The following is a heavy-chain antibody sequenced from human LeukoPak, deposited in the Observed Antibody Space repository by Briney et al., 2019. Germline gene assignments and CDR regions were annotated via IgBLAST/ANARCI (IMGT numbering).Heavy chain of an antibody. D-gene: IGHD4-17*01. CDR1: GFTFSSYW. CDR2: IYYTGST. V-gene: IGHV4-59*08. J-gene: IGHJ4*02. Sequence: PGGSLRLSCAASGFTFSSYWMSWARQAPGKGLEWIGYIYYTGSTNYNPSLTGRVTISVDTSKNQFSLKLSSVIAADTAVYYCARHRYGDHPLDYWGQGTLVTVSS. CDR3: ARHRYGDHPLDY.